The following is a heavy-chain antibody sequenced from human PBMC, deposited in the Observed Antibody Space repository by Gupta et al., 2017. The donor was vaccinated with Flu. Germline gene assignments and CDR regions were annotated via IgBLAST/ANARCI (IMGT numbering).Heavy chain of an antibody. CDR2: ISTTGYPT. CDR3: AKSMFTSGWFDY. Sequence: EVQLLESGGGLVQPGGSLRLSCAASGFTFSNHDMTWVRQAPGKGLEWVSGISTTGYPTYYADFVRGRFTISRDNSKSTMYLQMNNLRAEETAVYSCAKSMFTSGWFDYWGPGTLVTVSS. V-gene: IGHV3-23*01. D-gene: IGHD2-2*01. J-gene: IGHJ5*01. CDR1: GFTFSNHD.